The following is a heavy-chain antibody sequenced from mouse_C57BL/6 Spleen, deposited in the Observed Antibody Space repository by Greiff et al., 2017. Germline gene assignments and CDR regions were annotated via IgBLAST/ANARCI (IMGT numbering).Heavy chain of an antibody. CDR3: ARRGLGRFYAMDY. Sequence: EVQGVESGGGLVQPGGSLKLSCAASGFTFSDYYMYWVRQTPEKRLEWVAYISNGGGSTYYPDTVKGRFTISRDNAKNTLYLQMSRLKSEDTAMYYCARRGLGRFYAMDYWGQGTSVTVSS. CDR1: GFTFSDYY. V-gene: IGHV5-12*01. D-gene: IGHD4-1*01. CDR2: ISNGGGST. J-gene: IGHJ4*01.